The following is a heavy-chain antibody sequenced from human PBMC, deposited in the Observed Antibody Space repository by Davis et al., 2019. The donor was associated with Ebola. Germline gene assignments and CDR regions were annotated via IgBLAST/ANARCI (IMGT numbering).Heavy chain of an antibody. Sequence: PGGSLRLSCAVYGGSFSGYYWSWIRQPPGKGLEWIGEINHSGSTNYNPSLKSRVTISVDTSKNQFSLKLSSVTAADTAVYYCARYGYCSSTSCRTYYDFWRVSWGQGTLVTVSS. J-gene: IGHJ5*02. V-gene: IGHV4-34*01. CDR3: ARYGYCSSTSCRTYYDFWRVS. CDR1: GGSFSGYY. D-gene: IGHD2-2*01. CDR2: INHSGST.